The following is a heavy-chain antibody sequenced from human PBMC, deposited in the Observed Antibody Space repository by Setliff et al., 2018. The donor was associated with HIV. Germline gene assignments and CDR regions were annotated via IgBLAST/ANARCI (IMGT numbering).Heavy chain of an antibody. Sequence: PSETLSLTCAVYGGSFSGYYWSWIRQPPGKGLEWIGEINHSGSTNYNPSLKSRVTISVDTSKNQFSLKLSSVTAADTAVLYCATFSGWYVDFDYWGQGTLVTVSS. V-gene: IGHV4-34*01. D-gene: IGHD6-19*01. J-gene: IGHJ4*02. CDR2: INHSGST. CDR1: GGSFSGYY. CDR3: ATFSGWYVDFDY.